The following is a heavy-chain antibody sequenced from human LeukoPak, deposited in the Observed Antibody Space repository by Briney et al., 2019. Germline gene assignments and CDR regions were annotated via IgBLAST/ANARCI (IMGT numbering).Heavy chain of an antibody. D-gene: IGHD3-3*01. J-gene: IGHJ3*02. V-gene: IGHV4-30-4*08. Sequence: SETLSLTCTVSGGSISSGDYYWSWIRQPPGKGLEWIGYIYYSGSTYYNPSLKSRVTISVDTSKNQFSLKLSSVTAADTAVYYCARNYDFWSGRYAFDIWGQGTMATVSS. CDR1: GGSISSGDYY. CDR3: ARNYDFWSGRYAFDI. CDR2: IYYSGST.